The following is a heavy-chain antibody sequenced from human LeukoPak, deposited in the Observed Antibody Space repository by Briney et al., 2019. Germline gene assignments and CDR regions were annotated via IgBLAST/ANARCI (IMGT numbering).Heavy chain of an antibody. CDR1: GFTFSSYG. V-gene: IGHV3-33*01. Sequence: GGSLRLSCAASGFTFSSYGMHWVRQAPGKGLEWVAVIWYDGSNKYYADSVKGRFTISRDNSKNTLYLQMNNLSTEDTAVYYCARDRATALDYWGQGTLVTVSS. CDR2: IWYDGSNK. CDR3: ARDRATALDY. D-gene: IGHD5-12*01. J-gene: IGHJ4*02.